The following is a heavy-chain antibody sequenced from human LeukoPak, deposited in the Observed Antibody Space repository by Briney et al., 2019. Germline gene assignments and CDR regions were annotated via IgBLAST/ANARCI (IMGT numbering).Heavy chain of an antibody. CDR2: IYYSGST. CDR3: ASLGSSSGGRLTDY. Sequence: NPSETLSLTCTVSGGSLSRGRYYWSWLRQPPGKGLEWIGDIYYSGSTNYNPSLKRRVTISVDTSKNQLSLKLSSVTAAATAVYYCASLGSSSGGRLTDYWGQGTLVTVSS. D-gene: IGHD6-19*01. V-gene: IGHV4-61*01. J-gene: IGHJ4*02. CDR1: GGSLSRGRYY.